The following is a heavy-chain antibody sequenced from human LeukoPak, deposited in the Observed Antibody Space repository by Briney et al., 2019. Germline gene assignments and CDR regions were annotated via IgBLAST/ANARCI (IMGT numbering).Heavy chain of an antibody. CDR1: GFTFSSYA. Sequence: GGSLRLSCAGSGFTFSSYAMSWVRQAPGKGLEWVSGISGSGGGTNYAESVKGRFTISRDNSKNTLYLQMNSLRAEDTAVYYCAKDTGGYSYANFDYWGQGTLVTVSS. D-gene: IGHD5-18*01. J-gene: IGHJ4*02. CDR3: AKDTGGYSYANFDY. V-gene: IGHV3-23*01. CDR2: ISGSGGGT.